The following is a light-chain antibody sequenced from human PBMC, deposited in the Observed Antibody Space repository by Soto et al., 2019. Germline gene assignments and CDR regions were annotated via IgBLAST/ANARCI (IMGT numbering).Light chain of an antibody. CDR3: QQYGSSPPLT. CDR1: QSVSSSY. V-gene: IGKV3-20*01. CDR2: GAS. Sequence: EIVLTQSPGTLSLSPGXRATLSCRASQSVSSSYLAWYQQKPGQAPRLLIYGASSRATGIPDRFSGSGSGTDFTLTICRLEPEDFAVYYCQQYGSSPPLTFGGGTKVDIK. J-gene: IGKJ4*01.